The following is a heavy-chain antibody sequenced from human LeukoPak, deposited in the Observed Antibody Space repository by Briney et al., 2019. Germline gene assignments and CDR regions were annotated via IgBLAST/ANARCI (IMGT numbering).Heavy chain of an antibody. D-gene: IGHD1-14*01. CDR3: ARLTRNPRGFDP. V-gene: IGHV1-46*01. Sequence: GASVTVSCKASGYTFTSYYMHWVRQAPGQGLEWMGIINPSGGSTSYAQKFQGRVTMTRDTSTSTVYMELSSLRSEDTAVYYCARLTRNPRGFDPWGQGTLVTVSS. J-gene: IGHJ5*02. CDR1: GYTFTSYY. CDR2: INPSGGST.